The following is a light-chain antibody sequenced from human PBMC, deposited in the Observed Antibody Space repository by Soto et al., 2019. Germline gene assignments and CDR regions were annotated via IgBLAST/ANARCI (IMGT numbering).Light chain of an antibody. Sequence: QSALTQPPSASGSPGQSVTISCTGTSSDVGKYDYVSWFQHHPGKAPKLIIYEVSKRPSGVPDRFSGSKSGSTASLTVSGLQTEDEADYYYQSYDTSLSGSGVVFGGGTKVTVL. V-gene: IGLV2-8*01. CDR2: EVS. CDR1: SSDVGKYDY. J-gene: IGLJ2*01. CDR3: QSYDTSLSGSGVV.